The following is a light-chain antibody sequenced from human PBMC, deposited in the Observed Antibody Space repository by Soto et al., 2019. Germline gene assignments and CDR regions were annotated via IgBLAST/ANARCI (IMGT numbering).Light chain of an antibody. J-gene: IGKJ4*01. CDR1: HSVDIY. Sequence: EVVLTQSPDTLSLSPGERATLSCRTSHSVDIYLAWYQQKPGQAPRLLIYDASNRVTGIPTRFSGSGSGTDFTLTISSREPEDFAVYYCQQRKYWPPLTFGGGTKVEIK. CDR3: QQRKYWPPLT. CDR2: DAS. V-gene: IGKV3-11*01.